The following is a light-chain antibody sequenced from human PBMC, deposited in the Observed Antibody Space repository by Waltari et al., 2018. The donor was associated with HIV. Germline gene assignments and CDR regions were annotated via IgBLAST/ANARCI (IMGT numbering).Light chain of an antibody. CDR3: VVWDDSLSGVV. Sequence: QSVVTQSPSASGTPGPSVTTPCPGSSSNTGSNNVFGYQHLPGTAPQLLIYRDNQRPSGVPGRISGSRSGTSASLAISGLRSEDEAVYYCVVWDDSLSGVVFGGGTSLTVL. J-gene: IGLJ2*01. V-gene: IGLV1-47*01. CDR1: SSNTGSNN. CDR2: RDN.